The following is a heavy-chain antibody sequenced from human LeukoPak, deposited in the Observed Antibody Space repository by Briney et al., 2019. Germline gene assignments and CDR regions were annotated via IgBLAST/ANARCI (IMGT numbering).Heavy chain of an antibody. V-gene: IGHV3-23*01. CDR3: ARERMAKDY. J-gene: IGHJ4*02. D-gene: IGHD2-8*01. CDR2: LSGDGSDT. Sequence: GGSLRLSCQASGFTFSTFPMSWVRQAPGKGLEWVSTLSGDGSDTHYADSVKGRFTISRDNAKNSLYLQMNSLRDEDTAVYYCARERMAKDYWGQGTLVTVSS. CDR1: GFTFSTFP.